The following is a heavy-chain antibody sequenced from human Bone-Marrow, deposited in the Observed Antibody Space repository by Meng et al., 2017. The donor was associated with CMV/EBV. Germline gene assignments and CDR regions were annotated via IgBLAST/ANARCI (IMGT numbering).Heavy chain of an antibody. Sequence: SETLSLTCTVSGDSISNYYWSWIRQPPGRGLEWIGYIYYSGRTNYSPSLESRVTISIDTSKNQFSLKLTSVTAADTAVYYCAKVPSGLAGRPWWFGPWGQGTLVTFSS. CDR1: GDSISNYY. CDR2: IYYSGRT. D-gene: IGHD6-6*01. J-gene: IGHJ5*02. V-gene: IGHV4-59*01. CDR3: AKVPSGLAGRPWWFGP.